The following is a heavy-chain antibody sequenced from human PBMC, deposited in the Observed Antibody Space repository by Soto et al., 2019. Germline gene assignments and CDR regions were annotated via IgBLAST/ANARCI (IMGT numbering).Heavy chain of an antibody. CDR3: AKLPHSPSSTSKQKYYYYYGMDV. V-gene: IGHV6-1*01. Sequence: SQTLSLTCAISGDSVSSNSATWNWIRQSPSRGLEWLGRTYYRSKWYNDYAVSVKSRITINPGTSKNQFSLQLNSVTPEDTAVYYCAKLPHSPSSTSKQKYYYYYGMDVWGQGTTVTVSS. CDR2: TYYRSKWYN. J-gene: IGHJ6*02. D-gene: IGHD2-2*01. CDR1: GDSVSSNSAT.